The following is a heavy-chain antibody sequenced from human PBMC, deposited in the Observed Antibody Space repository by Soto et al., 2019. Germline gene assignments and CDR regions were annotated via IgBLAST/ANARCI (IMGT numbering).Heavy chain of an antibody. CDR1: GFTFSSYA. CDR2: LSGSGSST. Sequence: GGSLRLSCAASGFTFSSYAMSWVRQAPGKGLEWVSALSGSGSSTYYADSVKGRFTISRDNSKNTLYLQMNSLRAEGTAIYYCAKDSLRGYSYRFDYWGQGTLVTVSS. CDR3: AKDSLRGYSYRFDY. V-gene: IGHV3-23*01. D-gene: IGHD5-18*01. J-gene: IGHJ4*02.